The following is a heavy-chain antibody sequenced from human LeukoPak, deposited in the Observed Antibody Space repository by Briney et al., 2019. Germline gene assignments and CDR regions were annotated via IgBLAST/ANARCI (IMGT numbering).Heavy chain of an antibody. CDR2: IYYSGST. D-gene: IGHD4-17*01. Sequence: SETLSLTCTVSGGSISSYYWSWIRQPPGKGLEWIGYIYYSGSTYYNPSLKSRVTISVDTSKNQFSLKLSSVTAADTAVYYCARVPTVTFFDYWGQGTLVTVSS. J-gene: IGHJ4*02. CDR1: GGSISSYY. V-gene: IGHV4-59*08. CDR3: ARVPTVTFFDY.